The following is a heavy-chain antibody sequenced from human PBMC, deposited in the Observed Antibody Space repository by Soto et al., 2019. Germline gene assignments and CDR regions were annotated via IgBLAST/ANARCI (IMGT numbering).Heavy chain of an antibody. CDR3: ARDEGGGGSWHAS. V-gene: IGHV1-69*08. Sequence: QVQLVQSGAEVKKPGSSVRVACRASGDIFNRYTITWVRQVPGQGLQWMGRIIPVLGAPNYAQRFRGRVPISADKSTTSVYMDLSSLTSEDTAVYYCARDEGGGGSWHASWGQGTLVTVSS. CDR1: GDIFNRYT. CDR2: IIPVLGAP. D-gene: IGHD2-15*01. J-gene: IGHJ5*02.